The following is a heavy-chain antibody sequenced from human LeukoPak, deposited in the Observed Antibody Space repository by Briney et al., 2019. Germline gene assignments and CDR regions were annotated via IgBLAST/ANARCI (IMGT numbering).Heavy chain of an antibody. V-gene: IGHV3-30-3*01. J-gene: IGHJ4*02. CDR1: GFTFSSYA. Sequence: PGGSLRLSCAASGFTFSSYAMHWVRQAPGKGLEWVAVISYDGSNKYYADSVKGRFTISRDNSKNTLYLQMNSLRAEDTAVYYRARDKRDDFWSGYPTAIDYWGQGTLVTVSS. CDR3: ARDKRDDFWSGYPTAIDY. D-gene: IGHD3-3*01. CDR2: ISYDGSNK.